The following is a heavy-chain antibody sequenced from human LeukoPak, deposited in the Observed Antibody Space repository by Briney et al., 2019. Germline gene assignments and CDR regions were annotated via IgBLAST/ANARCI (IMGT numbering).Heavy chain of an antibody. D-gene: IGHD4-11*01. J-gene: IGHJ4*02. CDR3: ARDLPDKMTRAVEY. CDR1: GFTFSSYA. Sequence: GGSLRLSCAVSGFTFSSYAMHWVRQAPGKGLEWVAVISFDGSNKYYADSVKGRFTISRDNSKNTLYVQMNSLRAEDTAVYYCARDLPDKMTRAVEYWGQGTLVIVSP. CDR2: ISFDGSNK. V-gene: IGHV3-30*04.